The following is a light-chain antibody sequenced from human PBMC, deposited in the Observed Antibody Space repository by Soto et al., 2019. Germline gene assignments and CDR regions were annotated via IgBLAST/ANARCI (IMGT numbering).Light chain of an antibody. CDR3: SSYTTSGSLV. CDR2: YVS. CDR1: SSDVGGYNY. J-gene: IGLJ2*01. V-gene: IGLV2-14*01. Sequence: QSALTQPASVSGSPGQSITISCTGTSSDVGGYNYVSWYQQHPGKAPKLMIYYVSNRPSGVSNRFSVSKSGNTASLTISGLQAEDEADYYCSSYTTSGSLVFGGGTKLTV.